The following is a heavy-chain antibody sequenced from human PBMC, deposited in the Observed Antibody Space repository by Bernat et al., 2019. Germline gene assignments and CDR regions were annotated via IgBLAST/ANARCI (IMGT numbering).Heavy chain of an antibody. D-gene: IGHD2-2*01. CDR1: GFTVSSNY. Sequence: EVQLVETGGGLIQPGGSLRLSCAASGFTVSSNYMSWVRQAPGKGLEWVSVIYSGGSTYYADSVKGRFTISRDNSKNTLYLQMNSLRAEDTAVYYCARDGIYCSSTSCSPQEYFQHWGQGTLVTVSS. V-gene: IGHV3-53*02. J-gene: IGHJ1*01. CDR2: IYSGGST. CDR3: ARDGIYCSSTSCSPQEYFQH.